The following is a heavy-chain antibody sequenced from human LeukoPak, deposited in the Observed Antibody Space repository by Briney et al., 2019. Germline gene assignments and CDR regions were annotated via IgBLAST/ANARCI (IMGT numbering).Heavy chain of an antibody. CDR3: ARGSDIVVVPAAYNWFDP. Sequence: GASVKVSCKASGCTFTGYYMHWVRQAPGQGLEWMGWINPNSGGTNYAQKFQGWVTMTRDTSISTAYMELSRLRSDDTAVYYCARGSDIVVVPAAYNWFDPWGQGTLVTVSS. D-gene: IGHD2-2*01. CDR2: INPNSGGT. CDR1: GCTFTGYY. V-gene: IGHV1-2*04. J-gene: IGHJ5*02.